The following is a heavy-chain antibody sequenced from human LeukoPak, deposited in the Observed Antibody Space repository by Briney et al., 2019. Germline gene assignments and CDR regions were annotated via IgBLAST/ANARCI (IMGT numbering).Heavy chain of an antibody. CDR1: GFTFDDYA. Sequence: GRSLRLSCAASGFTFDDYAMHWVRQAPGKGLEWVSGISWNSGSIGYADSVKGRFTISRDNAKNSLYLQMNSLRAEDTAVYYCARDSPEDYDYVWGSYRSNNWFDPWGQGTLVTVSS. CDR3: ARDSPEDYDYVWGSYRSNNWFDP. D-gene: IGHD3-16*02. V-gene: IGHV3-9*01. J-gene: IGHJ5*02. CDR2: ISWNSGSI.